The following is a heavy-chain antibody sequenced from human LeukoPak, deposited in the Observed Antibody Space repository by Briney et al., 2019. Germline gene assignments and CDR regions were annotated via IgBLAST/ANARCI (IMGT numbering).Heavy chain of an antibody. J-gene: IGHJ4*02. V-gene: IGHV1-69*05. Sequence: GASVKVSCKASGGTFSSYAISWVRQAPGQGLEWMGRIIPIFGTVNYAQKFQGRVTITTDESTSTAYMELSSLRSEDTAVYYCAREVSAVAGTRLYYFDYWGQGTLVTVSS. D-gene: IGHD6-19*01. CDR1: GGTFSSYA. CDR3: AREVSAVAGTRLYYFDY. CDR2: IIPIFGTV.